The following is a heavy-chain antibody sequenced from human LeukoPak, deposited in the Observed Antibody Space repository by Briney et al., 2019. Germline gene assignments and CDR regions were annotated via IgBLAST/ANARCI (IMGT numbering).Heavy chain of an antibody. CDR2: ISSSGSTI. Sequence: GGSLRLSCAASGFSFSSHGMSWIRQAPGKGLEGVSYISSSGSTIYYADSVKGRFTISRDNAKNSLYLQMNSLRAEDTAVYYCARDFHYDSSGYYIWGQGTLVTVSS. CDR3: ARDFHYDSSGYYI. V-gene: IGHV3-48*04. CDR1: GFSFSSHG. J-gene: IGHJ4*02. D-gene: IGHD3-22*01.